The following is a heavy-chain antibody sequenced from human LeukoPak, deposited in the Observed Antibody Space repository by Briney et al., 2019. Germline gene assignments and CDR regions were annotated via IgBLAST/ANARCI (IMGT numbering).Heavy chain of an antibody. V-gene: IGHV5-51*01. CDR3: ARQSAYYDSSGYPEYYFDY. D-gene: IGHD3-22*01. J-gene: IGHJ4*02. Sequence: GESLKISCKGSGYSFTSQWIGWVRQMPGKGLEWMGIIYPGDSDTRYSPSFQGQVIISADKSINTAYLQWSSLKASDTAVYYCARQSAYYDSSGYPEYYFDYWGQGTLVTVSS. CDR2: IYPGDSDT. CDR1: GYSFTSQW.